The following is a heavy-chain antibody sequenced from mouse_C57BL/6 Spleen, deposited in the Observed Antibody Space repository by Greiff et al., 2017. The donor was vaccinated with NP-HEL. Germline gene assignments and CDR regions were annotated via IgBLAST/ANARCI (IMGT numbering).Heavy chain of an antibody. CDR2: IYPSDSET. Sequence: QVQLKEPGAELVRPGSSVKLSCKASGYTFTSYWMDWVKQRPGQGLEWIGNIYPSDSETHYNQKFKDKATLTVDKSSSTAYMQLSSLTSEDSAVYYCARTTMVTTGYAMDYWGQGTSVTVSS. CDR1: GYTFTSYW. J-gene: IGHJ4*01. D-gene: IGHD2-2*01. V-gene: IGHV1-61*01. CDR3: ARTTMVTTGYAMDY.